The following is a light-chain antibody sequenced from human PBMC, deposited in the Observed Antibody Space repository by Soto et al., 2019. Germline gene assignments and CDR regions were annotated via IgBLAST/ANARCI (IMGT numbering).Light chain of an antibody. V-gene: IGKV3-20*01. CDR3: QQHAT. J-gene: IGKJ2*01. Sequence: EIVLTQSPGTLSLSPGERATLSCRASQSVSSSYLAWYQQKPGQAPRLLIYGASSRATGIPDRFSGSGSGTDFTLTISRLEPEDFAVYYCQQHATFGQGTKLEIK. CDR1: QSVSSSY. CDR2: GAS.